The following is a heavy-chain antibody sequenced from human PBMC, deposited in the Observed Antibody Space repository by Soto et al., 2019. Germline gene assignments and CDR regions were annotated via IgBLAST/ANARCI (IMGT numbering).Heavy chain of an antibody. J-gene: IGHJ3*02. Sequence: EVQLVESGGGLVQPGGSLRLSCAASGFTFSTYSINWVRQAPGKGLEWVSYISSSTRIIYFADSVKGRFTISRDNAKNSLSLQMTSLSAEDTAVYYWARAFPIYGGAFDIWGQGTMVTVSS. V-gene: IGHV3-48*01. CDR3: ARAFPIYGGAFDI. CDR1: GFTFSTYS. CDR2: ISSSTRII. D-gene: IGHD3-10*01.